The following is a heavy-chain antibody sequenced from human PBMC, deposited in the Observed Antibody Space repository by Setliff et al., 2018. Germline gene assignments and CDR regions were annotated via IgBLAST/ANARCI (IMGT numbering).Heavy chain of an antibody. J-gene: IGHJ6*03. D-gene: IGHD6-19*01. CDR1: GGSISSGSDY. CDR3: ARAISGWYSAHYYYMDV. Sequence: SETLSLTCSVSGGSISSGSDYWTWIRQPAGKGLEWIGHIYTSGITNYNPSLKTRVSMSMDTSTNQLSLKLTSVTAADTAVYYCARAISGWYSAHYYYMDVWGKGTTVTSP. CDR2: IYTSGIT. V-gene: IGHV4-61*09.